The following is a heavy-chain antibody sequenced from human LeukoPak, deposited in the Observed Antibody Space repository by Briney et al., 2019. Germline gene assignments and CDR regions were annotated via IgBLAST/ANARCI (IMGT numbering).Heavy chain of an antibody. CDR3: ARDSDGERVSWFDP. Sequence: ASVKVSCKASGYTFTSYGISWVRQAPGRGLEWMGWISAYNGNTNYAQKLQGRVTMTTDTSTSTAYMELRSLRSDDTAVYYCARDSDGERVSWFDPWGQGTLVTVSS. V-gene: IGHV1-18*04. J-gene: IGHJ5*02. CDR2: ISAYNGNT. CDR1: GYTFTSYG. D-gene: IGHD5-24*01.